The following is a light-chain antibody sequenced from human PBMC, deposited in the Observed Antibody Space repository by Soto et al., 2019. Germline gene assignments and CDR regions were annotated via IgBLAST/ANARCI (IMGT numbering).Light chain of an antibody. V-gene: IGKV3-20*01. Sequence: EIVLTQSPGPLSSSPGERATFTCRASQSVSTTYLAWFHQKPGQAPRLLIYGASSRATGIPDRFSGSGSGTDFTLTISRLEPEDFAVYYCQQYGNAPFTFGPGTKVDIK. CDR3: QQYGNAPFT. CDR1: QSVSTTY. CDR2: GAS. J-gene: IGKJ3*01.